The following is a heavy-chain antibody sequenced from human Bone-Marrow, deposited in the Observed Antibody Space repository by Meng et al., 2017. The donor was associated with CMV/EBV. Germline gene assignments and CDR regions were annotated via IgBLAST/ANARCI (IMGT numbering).Heavy chain of an antibody. Sequence: SETLSLTCTVSGGSISSSSYYWGWIRQPPGKGLEWIGSIYYSGSTYYNPSLKSRVTISVDTSKNQFSLKLSSVTAADTAVYYCARQLYQLLSNYYYYYGMDVWGQGTTVTVSS. CDR2: IYYSGST. V-gene: IGHV4-39*07. D-gene: IGHD2-2*01. CDR3: ARQLYQLLSNYYYYYGMDV. CDR1: GGSISSSSYY. J-gene: IGHJ6*02.